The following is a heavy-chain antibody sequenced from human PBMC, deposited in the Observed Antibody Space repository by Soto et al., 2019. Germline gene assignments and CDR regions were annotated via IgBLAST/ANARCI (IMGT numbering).Heavy chain of an antibody. CDR3: ANTIRGVAAAGSEWDDAFDI. CDR2: ISGSGGST. CDR1: GFTFSSYA. J-gene: IGHJ3*02. D-gene: IGHD6-13*01. Sequence: GGSLRLSCAASGFTFSSYAMSWVRQAPGKGLEWVSAISGSGGSTYYADSVKGRLPISRDNSKNTLYLQRNSVSAKDTAVYYCANTIRGVAAAGSEWDDAFDIWGQGTMVTVSS. V-gene: IGHV3-23*01.